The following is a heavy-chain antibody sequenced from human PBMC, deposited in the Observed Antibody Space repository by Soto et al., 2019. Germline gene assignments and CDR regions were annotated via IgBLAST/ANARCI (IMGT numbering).Heavy chain of an antibody. D-gene: IGHD2-8*01. CDR1: GFPFQTYT. CDR2: ITISGNYI. CDR3: AKVGVLRTNFRWFDL. Sequence: EGQLVESGGGLVKPGGSLRLSCAASGFPFQTYTMEWLRQPPGKGLEWVSSITISGNYIYYADSVKGRFTISRDNGRNSVYLQMNSLRAEDTAVYYCAKVGVLRTNFRWFDLWGQGTLVTVSS. V-gene: IGHV3-21*01. J-gene: IGHJ5*02.